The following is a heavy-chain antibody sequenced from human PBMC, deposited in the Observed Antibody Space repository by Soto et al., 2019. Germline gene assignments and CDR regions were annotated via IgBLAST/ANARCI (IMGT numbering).Heavy chain of an antibody. J-gene: IGHJ4*02. Sequence: LRLSCVASGFTFSSYAMHWVRQAPGKGLEWVSAIVDSGTNTYYADSVKGRFTISSDSSKNTLYLQMNSLRADDTARYYCAKRALGAHDYWGQGTLVTVSS. CDR1: GFTFSSYA. V-gene: IGHV3-23*01. CDR2: IVDSGTNT. CDR3: AKRALGAHDY. D-gene: IGHD1-26*01.